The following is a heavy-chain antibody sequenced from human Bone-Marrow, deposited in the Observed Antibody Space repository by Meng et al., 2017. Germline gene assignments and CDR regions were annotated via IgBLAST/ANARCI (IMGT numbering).Heavy chain of an antibody. V-gene: IGHV4-34*01. CDR1: GGSVSGYY. D-gene: IGHD4-17*01. CDR3: ARGRVTTVTTPTWYFDL. CDR2: INNSGST. Sequence: GGSGGVEPSEALSRNCAGDGGSVSGYYWRWIRQPPGKGLEWIGEINNSGSTNYNPSIKSRLTISVHTSPTPFSLTLCSVTAAATAVSSCARGRVTTVTTPTWYFDLWGRGTLVTVSS. J-gene: IGHJ2*01.